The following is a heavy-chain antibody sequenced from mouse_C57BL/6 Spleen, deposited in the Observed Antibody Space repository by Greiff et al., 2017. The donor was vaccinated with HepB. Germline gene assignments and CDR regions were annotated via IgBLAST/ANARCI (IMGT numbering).Heavy chain of an antibody. CDR3: ARRLDLAPYAMDY. CDR2: IYIGNGYT. V-gene: IGHV1-58*01. Sequence: EVQLQQSGAELVRPGSSVKMSCKTSGYTFTSYGINWVKQRPGQGLEWIGYIYIGNGYTEYNEKFKGKATMTSDPSSSTAYMQLISLTSEDSAIYCCARRLDLAPYAMDYWGQGTSVTVSS. J-gene: IGHJ4*01. CDR1: GYTFTSYG.